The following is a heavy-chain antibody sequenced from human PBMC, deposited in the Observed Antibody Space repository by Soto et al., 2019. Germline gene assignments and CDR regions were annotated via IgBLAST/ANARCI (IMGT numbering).Heavy chain of an antibody. J-gene: IGHJ2*01. CDR3: AHAPSVAGRNLYLDV. CDR2: IYWDDST. D-gene: IGHD6-19*01. Sequence: QITFKESGPAVVKPTQTLTLTCTFSGFSVSTTGVGVAWIRQPPGKALEWLALIYWDDSTLYSPSLRSRLTITSDTAKIQVVLTMPNVDPADTATYFCAHAPSVAGRNLYLDVWGRGTLVTVSS. V-gene: IGHV2-5*02. CDR1: GFSVSTTGVG.